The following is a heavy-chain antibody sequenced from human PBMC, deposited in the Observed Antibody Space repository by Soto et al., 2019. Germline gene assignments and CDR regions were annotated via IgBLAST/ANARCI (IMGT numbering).Heavy chain of an antibody. V-gene: IGHV4-39*01. J-gene: IGHJ6*04. CDR3: ARQEDFWSCSRYRDA. Sequence: PGKGLEWIGFVYYNGFTYFSPSLKSRVTISIDTSKNQFSLKLSSVTAADTAVYYCARQEDFWSCSRYRDAWCTGPTVTVSS. D-gene: IGHD3-3*01. CDR2: VYYNGFT.